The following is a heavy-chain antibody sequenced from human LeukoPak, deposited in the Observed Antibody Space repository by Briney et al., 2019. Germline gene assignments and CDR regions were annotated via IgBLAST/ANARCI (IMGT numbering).Heavy chain of an antibody. D-gene: IGHD6-13*01. CDR2: INHSGST. J-gene: IGHJ4*02. Sequence: SETLSLTCAVYGGSFSGYYWSWIRQPPGKGLEWIGEINHSGSTNYNPSLKSRVTISVDKSKNQFSLKLSSVTAADTAVYYCARDEGYSSSCLDYWGQGTLVTVSS. V-gene: IGHV4-34*01. CDR3: ARDEGYSSSCLDY. CDR1: GGSFSGYY.